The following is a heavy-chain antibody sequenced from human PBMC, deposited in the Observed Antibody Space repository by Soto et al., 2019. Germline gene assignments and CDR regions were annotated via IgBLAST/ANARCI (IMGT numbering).Heavy chain of an antibody. V-gene: IGHV1-2*04. CDR3: ARAHYDILTGYYSGGDHDAFDI. CDR2: INPNSGGT. D-gene: IGHD3-9*01. J-gene: IGHJ3*02. CDR1: GYTFTGYY. Sequence: ASVKVSCTASGYTFTGYYMHWVRQAPGQGLEWMGWINPNSGGTNYAQKFQGWVTMTRDTSISTAYMELSRLRSDDTAVYYCARAHYDILTGYYSGGDHDAFDIWGQGTMVTVSS.